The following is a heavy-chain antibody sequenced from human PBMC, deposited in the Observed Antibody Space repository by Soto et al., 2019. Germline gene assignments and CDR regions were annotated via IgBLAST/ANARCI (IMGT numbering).Heavy chain of an antibody. D-gene: IGHD5-18*01. J-gene: IGHJ3*02. CDR2: IIPIFGTA. V-gene: IGHV1-69*01. CDR3: ARLAPGYSYGRDAFDI. Sequence: QVQLVQSGDEVKKPGSSVKVSCKASGGTFSSYAISWVRQAPGQGLEWMGGIIPIFGTANYAQKFQGRVTITADESTSTAYMELSSLRSEDTAVYYCARLAPGYSYGRDAFDIWGQGTMVTVSS. CDR1: GGTFSSYA.